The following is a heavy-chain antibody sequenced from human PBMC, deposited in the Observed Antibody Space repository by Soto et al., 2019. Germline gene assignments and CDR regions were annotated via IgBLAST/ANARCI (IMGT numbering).Heavy chain of an antibody. CDR1: GFSFSSYA. CDR2: ISSGGGSI. Sequence: EVQLLESGGDLVQPGGSLRLSCAASGFSFSSYAMSWVRQAPGKGLEWVSAISSGGGSISYADSVKGRFTISRANSKNILCLQMNSLRVEDTAVYYCAKGFGSGSYYMFPFDYWGQGILVTVSS. CDR3: AKGFGSGSYYMFPFDY. V-gene: IGHV3-23*01. D-gene: IGHD3-10*01. J-gene: IGHJ4*02.